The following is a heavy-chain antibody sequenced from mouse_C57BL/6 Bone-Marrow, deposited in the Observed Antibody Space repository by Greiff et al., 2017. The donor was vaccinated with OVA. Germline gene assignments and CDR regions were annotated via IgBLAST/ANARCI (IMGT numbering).Heavy chain of an antibody. J-gene: IGHJ2*01. CDR1: GFTFSSYA. D-gene: IGHD4-1*01. CDR2: ISDGGSYT. Sequence: EVKLVESGGGLVKPGGSLKLSCAASGFTFSSYAMSWVRQTPEKRLEWVATISDGGSYTYYPDNVKGRFTISRDNAKNNLYLQMSHLKSEDTAMYYCARHNWDWYWGQGTTLTVSS. CDR3: ARHNWDWY. V-gene: IGHV5-4*03.